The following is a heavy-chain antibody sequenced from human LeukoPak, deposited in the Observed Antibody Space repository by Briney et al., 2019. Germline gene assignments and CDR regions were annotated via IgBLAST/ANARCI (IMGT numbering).Heavy chain of an antibody. V-gene: IGHV1-69*05. CDR2: IIPIFGTA. CDR1: GGTFSSYA. J-gene: IGHJ4*02. Sequence: SVKVSCKASGGTFSSYAISWVRQAPGQGLEWMGGIIPIFGTANYAQKFQGRVTITTDESTSTAYMELSSLRSEDTAVYYCARGLTYSSGWYYFDYWGQGTLVTVSS. D-gene: IGHD6-19*01. CDR3: ARGLTYSSGWYYFDY.